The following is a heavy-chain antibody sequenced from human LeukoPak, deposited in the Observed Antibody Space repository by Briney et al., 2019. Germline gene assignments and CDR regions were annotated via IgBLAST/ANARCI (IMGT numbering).Heavy chain of an antibody. J-gene: IGHJ4*02. CDR3: ARGWRGDHFDY. CDR1: GDSMSTSY. D-gene: IGHD3-16*01. CDR2: YYHSGT. Sequence: SETLSLTCTVSGDSMSTSYWSWIRQPLGKGLEWIGYYYHSGTDYNPSLKSRVTISGDMSNNQFSLKLSSVTAADTAIYYCARGWRGDHFDYWGQGTLVSASS. V-gene: IGHV4-59*01.